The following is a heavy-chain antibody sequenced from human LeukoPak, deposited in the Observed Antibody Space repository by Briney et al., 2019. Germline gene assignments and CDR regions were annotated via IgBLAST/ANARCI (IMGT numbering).Heavy chain of an antibody. Sequence: PGGSLRLSCAASGFTFSSYIMNWVRQAPGKGLEWVSYISSTSTIYYADSVKGRFTISRDNAKNSLYLQMNSLRAEDTAVYYCARPTTVTTIAADAFDIWGQGTMVTVSS. V-gene: IGHV3-48*04. CDR1: GFTFSSYI. J-gene: IGHJ3*02. CDR3: ARPTTVTTIAADAFDI. D-gene: IGHD4-11*01. CDR2: ISSTSTI.